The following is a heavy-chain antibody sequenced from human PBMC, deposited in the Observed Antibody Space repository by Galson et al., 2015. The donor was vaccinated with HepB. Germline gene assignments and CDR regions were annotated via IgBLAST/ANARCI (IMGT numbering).Heavy chain of an antibody. J-gene: IGHJ4*02. D-gene: IGHD3-22*01. CDR3: ARHHRSYYYDSSGYTASFDY. Sequence: QSGAEVKKPGESLKISCKGSGYSFTSYWIGWVRQMPGKGLEWMGIIYPGDSDTRYSPSFQGQVTISADKSISTAYLQWSSLKASDTAMYYCARHHRSYYYDSSGYTASFDYWGQGTLVTVSS. CDR2: IYPGDSDT. CDR1: GYSFTSYW. V-gene: IGHV5-51*01.